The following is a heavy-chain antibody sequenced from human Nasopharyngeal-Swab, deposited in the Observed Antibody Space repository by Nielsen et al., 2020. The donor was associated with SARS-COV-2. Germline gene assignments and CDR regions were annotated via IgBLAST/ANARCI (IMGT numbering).Heavy chain of an antibody. CDR1: GGSISSSSYY. D-gene: IGHD2-2*01. V-gene: IGHV4-39*02. Sequence: SETLSLTCTVSGGSISSSSYYWGWIRQPPGQGLEWIGSLYYTGRSYYNPSLKPRVTISGDSSKNHFSLRLPSVTAADTAVYYCAREAEDCSSASCYAAPFDSWGQGTLVTVSS. J-gene: IGHJ4*02. CDR2: LYYTGRS. CDR3: AREAEDCSSASCYAAPFDS.